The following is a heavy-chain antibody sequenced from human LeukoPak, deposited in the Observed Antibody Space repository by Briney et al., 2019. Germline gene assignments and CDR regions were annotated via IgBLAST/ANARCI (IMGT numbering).Heavy chain of an antibody. CDR3: AKDINERNEGPPRGYGMDV. Sequence: GGSLRLSCAASGFTFDDYAMHWVRQAPGKGLEWVSGISWNSGSIGYADSVKGRFTISRDNAKNSLYLQMNSLRAEDTALYYCAKDINERNEGPPRGYGMDVWGQGTTVTVSS. V-gene: IGHV3-9*01. CDR1: GFTFDDYA. CDR2: ISWNSGSI. D-gene: IGHD1-1*01. J-gene: IGHJ6*02.